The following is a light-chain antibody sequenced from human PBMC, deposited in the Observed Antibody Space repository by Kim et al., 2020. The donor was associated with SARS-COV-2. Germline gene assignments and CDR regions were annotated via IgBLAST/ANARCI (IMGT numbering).Light chain of an antibody. Sequence: SSELTQDPAVSVALGQTVRITCQGDSLRSYYASWYQQKPGQAAVLVIYGKNNRPSGIPDRFSGSSSGNTASLTITGAQAEDEADYYCNSRDSSGNHQVFG. J-gene: IGLJ3*02. V-gene: IGLV3-19*01. CDR3: NSRDSSGNHQV. CDR1: SLRSYY. CDR2: GKN.